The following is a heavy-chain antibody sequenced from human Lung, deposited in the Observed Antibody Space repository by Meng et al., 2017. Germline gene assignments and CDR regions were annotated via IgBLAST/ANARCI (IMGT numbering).Heavy chain of an antibody. J-gene: IGHJ5*01. CDR2: SYFRSKWYS. CDR1: GDRFSRQRAA. D-gene: IGHD2-21*01. Sequence: SGPGLLKPSPILSLACAISGDRFSRQRAAWNWIRQYPSRGLKWLGSSYFRSKWYSDYATSERSRITINADTSKNQYCLQLNSLTPEDTSVLICTGVGHKNWFDSWGQGTLVTVSS. V-gene: IGHV6-1*01. CDR3: TGVGHKNWFDS.